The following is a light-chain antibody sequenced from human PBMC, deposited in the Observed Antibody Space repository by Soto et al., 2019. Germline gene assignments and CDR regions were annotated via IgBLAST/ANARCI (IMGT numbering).Light chain of an antibody. CDR1: QSLLHSNGYKY. CDR3: QQYGSSPLT. V-gene: IGKV2-28*01. Sequence: DVVMTQSPLSLPVTPGEPASISCRSSQSLLHSNGYKYLDWYLQRPGQSPQLLIYGASSRATGIPDRFSGSGSGTDFTLTISRLEPEDFAVYYCQQYGSSPLTFGGGTKVDIK. J-gene: IGKJ4*01. CDR2: GAS.